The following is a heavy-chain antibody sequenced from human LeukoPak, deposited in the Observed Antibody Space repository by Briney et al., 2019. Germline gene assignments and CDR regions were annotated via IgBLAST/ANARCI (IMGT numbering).Heavy chain of an antibody. Sequence: SETLSLTCTVSGGSISSYYWSWIRQPPGKGLEWIGYIYYSGSTNYNPSLKSRVSISVDTSKNQFSLKLSSVTAADTAVYYCARAPRIAAAGTVYYYYMDVWGKGTTVTVSS. D-gene: IGHD6-13*01. CDR3: ARAPRIAAAGTVYYYYMDV. V-gene: IGHV4-59*01. CDR2: IYYSGST. CDR1: GGSISSYY. J-gene: IGHJ6*03.